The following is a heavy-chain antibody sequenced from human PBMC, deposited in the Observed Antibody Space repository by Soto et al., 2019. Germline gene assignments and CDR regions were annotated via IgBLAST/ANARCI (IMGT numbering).Heavy chain of an antibody. V-gene: IGHV1-46*01. CDR2: INPVSGGA. Sequence: QVQLVQSGAEVKRPGASVEISCKTSGFTFTSNYLHWVRQAPGQGLGWVAMINPVSGGATYSEKFRGRVTVTRDTATSAIYLEVNGLTPDDTAVYYCARGEMDVWGRGTTVTASS. J-gene: IGHJ6*02. CDR1: GFTFTSNY. CDR3: ARGEMDV. D-gene: IGHD3-16*01.